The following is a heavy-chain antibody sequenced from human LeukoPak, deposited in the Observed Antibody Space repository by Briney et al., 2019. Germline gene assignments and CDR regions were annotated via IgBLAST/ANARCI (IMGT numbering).Heavy chain of an antibody. Sequence: GGSLRLSCAASGFTFSSYAMTSVRETPRGGLEWVSGITRGGGTYYADSVKGRFTISRDNSKNTLYLQMSSLRAEDTAVYYCVRGITTPDCWGQGTLVTVSS. J-gene: IGHJ4*02. CDR2: ITRGGGT. CDR1: GFTFSSYA. V-gene: IGHV3-23*01. CDR3: VRGITTPDC. D-gene: IGHD3-3*01.